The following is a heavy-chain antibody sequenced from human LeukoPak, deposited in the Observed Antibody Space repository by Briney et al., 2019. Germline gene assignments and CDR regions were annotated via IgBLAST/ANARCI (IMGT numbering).Heavy chain of an antibody. V-gene: IGHV1-24*01. CDR3: ATVGFGELPSSNWFDP. J-gene: IGHJ5*02. D-gene: IGHD3-10*01. Sequence: ASVKVSCKVSGYTLTELSMHWVRQAPGKGLEWMGGFGPEDGETIYAQKFQGRVTMTEDTSTDTAYMELSSLRSEDTAVYYCATVGFGELPSSNWFDPWGQGTLVTVSS. CDR1: GYTLTELS. CDR2: FGPEDGET.